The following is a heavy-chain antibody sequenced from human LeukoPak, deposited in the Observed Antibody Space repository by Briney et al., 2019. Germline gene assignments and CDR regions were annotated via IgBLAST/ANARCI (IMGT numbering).Heavy chain of an antibody. CDR3: ARSELVAGGYFDY. CDR1: GYRFTSYW. J-gene: IGHJ4*02. Sequence: GESLKISFKGSGYRFTSYWIGWVRPMPGKGLEWMGIIYPGDSDTRYSPSFQGQVTISADKSISTAYLQWSSLKASDTAMYYCARSELVAGGYFDYWGQGTLVTVAS. V-gene: IGHV5-51*01. D-gene: IGHD2-8*02. CDR2: IYPGDSDT.